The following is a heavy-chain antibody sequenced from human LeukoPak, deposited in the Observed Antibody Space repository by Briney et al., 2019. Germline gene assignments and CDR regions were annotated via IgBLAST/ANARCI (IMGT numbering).Heavy chain of an antibody. CDR2: VYYTGST. CDR1: GGSVSSSTYY. D-gene: IGHD3-22*01. J-gene: IGHJ6*02. Sequence: SETLSLTCTVSGGSVSSSTYYWGWIRQPPGKGLEWIGSVYYTGSTYYNPSLESRVTMSADTSKNHFSLELRSVTAADTAVYYCARFSNSSSHYGMDVWGQGTTVTVSS. V-gene: IGHV4-39*02. CDR3: ARFSNSSSHYGMDV.